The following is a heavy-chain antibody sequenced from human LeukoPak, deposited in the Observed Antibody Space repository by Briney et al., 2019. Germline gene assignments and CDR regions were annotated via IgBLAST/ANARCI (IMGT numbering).Heavy chain of an antibody. CDR1: GFTFSSYG. Sequence: GGSLRLSCAASGFTFSSYGMHWVRQAPGKGLEWVAFIRYDGSNKYYADSVKGRFTISRDNSKNTLYLQMNSLRAEDTAVYYCAKPESSSPRDAFDIWGQGTMVTVSS. J-gene: IGHJ3*02. CDR2: IRYDGSNK. D-gene: IGHD6-6*01. CDR3: AKPESSSPRDAFDI. V-gene: IGHV3-30*02.